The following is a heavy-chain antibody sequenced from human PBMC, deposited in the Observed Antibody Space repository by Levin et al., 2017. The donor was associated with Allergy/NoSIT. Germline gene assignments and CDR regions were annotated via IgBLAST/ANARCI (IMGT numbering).Heavy chain of an antibody. CDR2: SHISGGT. J-gene: IGHJ4*02. CDR3: ARGQGNTGYNYFDY. V-gene: IGHV4-4*07. Sequence: SETLSLTCTVSDGSISSYYWSWIRLSAGKGLEWIGRSHISGGTNYNPSLKSRLTLSLDTSKNQFSLKLTSVTAADTAVYYCARGQGNTGYNYFDYWGQGIPVTVSS. D-gene: IGHD3-9*01. CDR1: DGSISSYY.